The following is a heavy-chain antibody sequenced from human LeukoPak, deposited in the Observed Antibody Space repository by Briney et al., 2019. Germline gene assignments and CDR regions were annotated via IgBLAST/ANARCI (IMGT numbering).Heavy chain of an antibody. V-gene: IGHV3-53*04. Sequence: PGGSLRLSCAASGVTVSSNYMSWVRQAPGKGLEWVSVIFSGGSTYYADSVKGRFTISRHNSKNTLYLQMNSLRAEDTAVYYCAWTVDMVRGPVFDYWGQGTLVTVSS. CDR1: GVTVSSNY. D-gene: IGHD3-10*01. J-gene: IGHJ4*02. CDR3: AWTVDMVRGPVFDY. CDR2: IFSGGST.